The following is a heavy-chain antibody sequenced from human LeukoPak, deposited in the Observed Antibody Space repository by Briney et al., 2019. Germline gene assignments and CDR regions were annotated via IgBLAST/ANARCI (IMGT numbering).Heavy chain of an antibody. V-gene: IGHV4-38-2*02. CDR1: GYSISSGYY. CDR2: IYHSRST. CDR3: ARSRIVLRYFDPTDFDY. Sequence: SETLSLTCTVSGYSISSGYYWGWIRQPPGKGLEWIGIIYHSRSTYYNPSLKSRVTISVDTSKNQFSLKLSSVTAADTAVYYCARSRIVLRYFDPTDFDYWGQGTLVTVSS. D-gene: IGHD3-9*01. J-gene: IGHJ4*02.